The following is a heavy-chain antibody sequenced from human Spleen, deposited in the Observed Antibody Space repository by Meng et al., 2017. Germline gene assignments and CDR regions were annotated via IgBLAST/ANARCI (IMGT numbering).Heavy chain of an antibody. CDR1: GGSFSGYY. CDR2: INHSGST. Sequence: QVHIKQWGAGLLKPSETLSLTCAVYGGSFSGYYWSWIRQPPGKGLEWIGEINHSGSTNYNPSLKSRVTISVDTSKNQFSLKLSSVTAADTAVYYCARGPTTMAHDFDYWGQGTLVTVSS. J-gene: IGHJ4*02. V-gene: IGHV4-34*01. D-gene: IGHD4-11*01. CDR3: ARGPTTMAHDFDY.